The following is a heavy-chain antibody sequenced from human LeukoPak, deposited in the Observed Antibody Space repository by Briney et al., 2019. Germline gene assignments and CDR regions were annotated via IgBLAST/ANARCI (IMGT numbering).Heavy chain of an antibody. Sequence: GGSLRLSCAASGFTFGTYWMNWVRQPPGKGLEWVANINPAGDKDTHVDSVKGRFTISRDNAKNSLYLQMNSLRDEDTAMYYCAGWGGSSNYWGQGTVVTVSS. CDR2: INPAGDKD. J-gene: IGHJ4*02. CDR3: AGWGGSSNY. CDR1: GFTFGTYW. D-gene: IGHD3-10*01. V-gene: IGHV3-7*01.